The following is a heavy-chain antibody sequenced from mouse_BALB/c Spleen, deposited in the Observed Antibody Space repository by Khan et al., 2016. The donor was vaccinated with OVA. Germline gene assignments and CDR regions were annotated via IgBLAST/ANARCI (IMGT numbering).Heavy chain of an antibody. CDR2: ITYIGST. CDR1: GYSITSAYA. CDR3: ARGLRCIDY. V-gene: IGHV3-2*02. Sequence: EVQLQESGPGLVKPSQSLSLTCTVTGYSITSAYAWNWIRQFPGDKLEWMGYITYIGSTNYNPSLKSRISITRDTSKNQFFLQLNSVTTEDTVTYDYARGLRCIDYWGQSTTLTVSS. D-gene: IGHD3-1*01. J-gene: IGHJ2*01.